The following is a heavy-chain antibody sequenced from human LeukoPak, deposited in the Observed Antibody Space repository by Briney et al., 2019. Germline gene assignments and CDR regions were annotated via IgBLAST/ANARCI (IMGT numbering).Heavy chain of an antibody. D-gene: IGHD3-10*01. Sequence: KPGGSLRLSCAASGFTFSSYSMNWVRQAPGKGLEWVSSISSSSSYIYYADSVKGRFTISRDNAKNSLYLQMNSLRAEDTALYYCAKDIDGGVRGVLDYWGQGTLVTVSS. V-gene: IGHV3-21*04. J-gene: IGHJ4*02. CDR1: GFTFSSYS. CDR2: ISSSSSYI. CDR3: AKDIDGGVRGVLDY.